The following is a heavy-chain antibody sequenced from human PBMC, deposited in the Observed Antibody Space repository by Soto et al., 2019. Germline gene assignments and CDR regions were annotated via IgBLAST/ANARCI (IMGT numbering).Heavy chain of an antibody. CDR3: ARDFIAAHYFDY. CDR1: GYTFTSYA. CDR2: INAGNGNT. Sequence: ASVKVSCKASGYTFTSYAMHWVRQAPGQRLEWMGWINAGNGNTKYSQKFQGRVTITRDTSASTAYMELSSLRSEDTAVYYCARDFIAAHYFDYWGQGTLVTVS. V-gene: IGHV1-3*01. J-gene: IGHJ4*02. D-gene: IGHD6-6*01.